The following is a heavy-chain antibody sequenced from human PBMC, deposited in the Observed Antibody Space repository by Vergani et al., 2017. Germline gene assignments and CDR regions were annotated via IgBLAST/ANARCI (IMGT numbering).Heavy chain of an antibody. D-gene: IGHD3-22*01. CDR3: ARXAYFDASRGYYRGGLDY. J-gene: IGHJ4*02. CDR1: GFTFSSYE. V-gene: IGHV3-48*03. CDR2: ISGSGSTL. Sequence: EVQLVESGGGLVQPGGSLRLSCAASGFTFSSYEMNWLRPAPGTALEGVSYISGSGSTLYYADSVKGRFTISRDNAKHSLYLQMNSLRAEDTAVYYCARXAYFDASRGYYRGGLDYWGQGTLVTVSS.